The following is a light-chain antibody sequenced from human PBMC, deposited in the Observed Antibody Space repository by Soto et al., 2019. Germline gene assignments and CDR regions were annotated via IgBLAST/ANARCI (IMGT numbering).Light chain of an antibody. V-gene: IGKV1-5*01. Sequence: DIQMTQSPSTLSASVGDRVTITCRASQSISTWLAWYQQKPGKVPKLLIYDASSLESGVPSRFSGSGSGTEFTLTISSLRPDDSATYYCQQYNSYSWTFGQGTKVEIK. CDR3: QQYNSYSWT. CDR2: DAS. CDR1: QSISTW. J-gene: IGKJ1*01.